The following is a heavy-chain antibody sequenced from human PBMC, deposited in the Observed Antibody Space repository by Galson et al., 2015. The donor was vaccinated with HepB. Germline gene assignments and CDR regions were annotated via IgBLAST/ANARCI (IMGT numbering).Heavy chain of an antibody. CDR1: GFTFSSYG. Sequence: SLRLSCAASGFTFSSYGMHWVRQAPGKGLEWVAVISYDGSNKYYADSVKGRFTISRDNSKNTLYLQMNSLRAEDTVVYYCAKHWFDPWGQGTLVTVSS. CDR3: AKHWFDP. CDR2: ISYDGSNK. V-gene: IGHV3-30*18. J-gene: IGHJ5*02.